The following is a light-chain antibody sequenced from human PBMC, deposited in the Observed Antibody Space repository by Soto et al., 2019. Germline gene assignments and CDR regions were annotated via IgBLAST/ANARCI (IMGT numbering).Light chain of an antibody. CDR2: LNSDGSH. J-gene: IGLJ3*02. Sequence: QTVVTQSPSASASLGASVKLTCTLSSGHTNYAIAWHQQQTEKGPRYLMKLNSDGSHSKGDGIPDRFSGSSSGAERYLTISSLQSEDEADYYCQTWGTGTWVFGGGTKVTVL. CDR1: SGHTNYA. CDR3: QTWGTGTWV. V-gene: IGLV4-69*01.